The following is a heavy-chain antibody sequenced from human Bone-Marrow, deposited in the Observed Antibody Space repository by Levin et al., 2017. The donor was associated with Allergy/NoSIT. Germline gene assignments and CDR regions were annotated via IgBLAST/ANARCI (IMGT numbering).Heavy chain of an antibody. Sequence: VASVKVSCKASGYTFTSYAMHWVRQAPGQRLEWMGWINAGNGNTKYSQKFQGRVTITRDTSASTAYMELRSLRSEDTAVYYCARDPLYDFWSGYYGRYYYYYYMDVWGKGTTVTVSS. CDR3: ARDPLYDFWSGYYGRYYYYYYMDV. D-gene: IGHD3-3*01. CDR1: GYTFTSYA. CDR2: INAGNGNT. J-gene: IGHJ6*03. V-gene: IGHV1-3*01.